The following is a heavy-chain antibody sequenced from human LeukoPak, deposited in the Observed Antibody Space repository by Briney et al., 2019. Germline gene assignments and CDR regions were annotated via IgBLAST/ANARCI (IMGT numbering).Heavy chain of an antibody. CDR2: IKQDGSEK. V-gene: IGHV3-7*01. J-gene: IGHJ4*02. CDR1: EFTFSSYW. Sequence: GGSLRLSCAASEFTFSSYWMSWVRQAPGKGLEWVANIKQDGSEKYYVDSVKGRFTISRDNAKNSLYLQMNSLRAEDTAVYYCARAGTMVRGVISYSDYWGQGTLVTVSS. CDR3: ARAGTMVRGVISYSDY. D-gene: IGHD3-10*01.